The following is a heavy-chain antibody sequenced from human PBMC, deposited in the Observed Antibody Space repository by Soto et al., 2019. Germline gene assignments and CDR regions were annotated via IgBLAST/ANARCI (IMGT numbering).Heavy chain of an antibody. V-gene: IGHV3-30*18. D-gene: IGHD2-15*01. CDR1: GFTFSSYG. CDR2: ISYDGSNK. Sequence: GGSLRLSCAASGFTFSSYGMHWVRQAPGKGLEWVAVISYDGSNKYYADSVKGRFTISRDNSKNTLYLQMNSLRAEDTAVYYCANDPSPATSSGSYYYYGMDVWGQGTTVTVSS. CDR3: ANDPSPATSSGSYYYYGMDV. J-gene: IGHJ6*02.